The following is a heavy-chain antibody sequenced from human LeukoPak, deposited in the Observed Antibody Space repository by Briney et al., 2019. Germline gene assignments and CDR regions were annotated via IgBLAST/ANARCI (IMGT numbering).Heavy chain of an antibody. V-gene: IGHV4-30-2*01. CDR1: GGSISSGGYS. CDR3: AGGGVSSGYHDY. D-gene: IGHD3-22*01. J-gene: IGHJ4*02. Sequence: SETLSLTCTVSGGSISSGGYSWSWIRQPPGKGLEWIGYIYHSGSTYYNPSLKSRVTISVDRSKNQFSLKLSSVTAADTAVYYCAGGGVSSGYHDYWGQGTLVTVSS. CDR2: IYHSGST.